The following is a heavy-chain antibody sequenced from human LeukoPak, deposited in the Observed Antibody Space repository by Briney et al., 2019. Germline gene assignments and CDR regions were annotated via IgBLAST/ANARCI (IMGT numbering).Heavy chain of an antibody. CDR2: ISSNGGST. D-gene: IGHD3-3*01. CDR1: GFTFSSYA. J-gene: IGHJ5*02. V-gene: IGHV3-64D*06. Sequence: GGSLRLSCAASGFTFSSYAMHWVRQAPGKGLEYVSAISSNGGSTYYADSVKGRFTISRDNSKNTLYLQMSSLRAEDTAVYYCVKSITIFGVVPFDPWGQGTLVTVSS. CDR3: VKSITIFGVVPFDP.